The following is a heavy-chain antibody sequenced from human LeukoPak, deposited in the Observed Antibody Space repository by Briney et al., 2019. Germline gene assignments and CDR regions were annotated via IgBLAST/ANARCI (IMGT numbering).Heavy chain of an antibody. J-gene: IGHJ4*02. Sequence: PGGSLRLSCAASGFTFSDYYMSWIRQPPGKGLEWIGEINHSGSTNYNPSLKSRVTISVDTSKNQFSLKLGSVTAADTAVYYCARRTFGGVIKYWGQGPLVTVSS. V-gene: IGHV4-34*01. CDR1: GFTFSDYY. CDR3: ARRTFGGVIKY. CDR2: INHSGST. D-gene: IGHD3-16*01.